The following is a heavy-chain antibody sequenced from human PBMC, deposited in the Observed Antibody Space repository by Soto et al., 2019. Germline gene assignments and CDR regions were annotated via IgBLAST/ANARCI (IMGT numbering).Heavy chain of an antibody. J-gene: IGHJ6*02. Sequence: EVQLVESGGGLVKPGGSLRLSCAASGFTFSSYSMNWVRQAPGKGLEWVSSISSSSSYIYYADSVKGRFTISRDNAKSSLYLQMNSLRAEDTAVYYCAGDAGGSPSNGLDVWGQETTVTVSS. CDR1: GFTFSSYS. D-gene: IGHD1-26*01. V-gene: IGHV3-21*01. CDR3: AGDAGGSPSNGLDV. CDR2: ISSSSSYI.